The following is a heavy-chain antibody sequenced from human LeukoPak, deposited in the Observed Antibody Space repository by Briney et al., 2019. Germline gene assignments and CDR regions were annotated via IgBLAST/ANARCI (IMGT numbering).Heavy chain of an antibody. V-gene: IGHV3-23*01. CDR1: GFTFSSYA. J-gene: IGHJ4*02. Sequence: GGSLRLSCAASGFTFSSYAMSWVRQGPGKGLEWVSVISGSGGSTYYADSVKGRFTISRDNSKNTLYLQMNSLRAEDTAVYYCAKRGYSSSWLSFFDSWGQGTLVTVSS. D-gene: IGHD6-13*01. CDR3: AKRGYSSSWLSFFDS. CDR2: ISGSGGST.